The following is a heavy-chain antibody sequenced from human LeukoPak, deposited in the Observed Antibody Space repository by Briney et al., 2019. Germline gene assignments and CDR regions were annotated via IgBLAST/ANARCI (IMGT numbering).Heavy chain of an antibody. Sequence: ETLSLTCAVSGGSISSSNWWSWVRQVPRKGLEWVANIKQDGSEKYYVDSVKGRFTISRDNAKSSLYLQMNSLRAEDTAVYYCARDKGDYDTSGSLFVFGGQGTLVTVYS. CDR3: ARDKGDYDTSGSLFVF. J-gene: IGHJ4*02. CDR1: GGSISSSNW. V-gene: IGHV3-7*03. D-gene: IGHD3-22*01. CDR2: IKQDGSEK.